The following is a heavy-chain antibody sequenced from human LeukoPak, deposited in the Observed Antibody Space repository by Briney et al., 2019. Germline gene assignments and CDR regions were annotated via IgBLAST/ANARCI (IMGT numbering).Heavy chain of an antibody. D-gene: IGHD3-22*01. CDR2: ISSSSSYI. CDR3: AREVSSGSGYWNYYYYYGMDV. CDR1: GFTFSSYS. J-gene: IGHJ6*02. Sequence: GGSLRLSCAASGFTFSSYSMNWVRQAPGKGLEWVSSISSSSSYIYYADSVKGRFTISRDNAKNSLYLQMNSLRAEDTAVYYCAREVSSGSGYWNYYYYYGMDVWGQGTTVTVSS. V-gene: IGHV3-21*01.